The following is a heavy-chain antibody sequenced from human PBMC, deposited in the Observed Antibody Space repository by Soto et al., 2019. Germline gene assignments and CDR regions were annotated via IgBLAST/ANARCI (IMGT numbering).Heavy chain of an antibody. V-gene: IGHV3-49*03. CDR3: TRHRRRPAWGVDY. J-gene: IGHJ4*02. Sequence: GGSLRLSCTASGFSFGDCAMSWFRQAPGKGLEWVGFIRSEVYGGTTEYAASVKGRFTISRDDSKSIAYLQMNSVQTGDTAVYYCTRHRRRPAWGVDYWGLGTLVTVSS. CDR2: IRSEVYGGTT. CDR1: GFSFGDCA. D-gene: IGHD3-16*01.